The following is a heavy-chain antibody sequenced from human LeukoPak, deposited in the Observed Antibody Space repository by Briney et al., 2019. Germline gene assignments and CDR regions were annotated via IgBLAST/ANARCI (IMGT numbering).Heavy chain of an antibody. J-gene: IGHJ3*02. D-gene: IGHD2-2*01. V-gene: IGHV5-51*01. CDR3: ARQVSAASDI. Sequence: GESLKISCQGYGYSFSSYWIGWVRQLPGKGLEWMGIIYPADSDTKYSPSFQGQVTISADKSISTAYLQWSSLKASDTAMYYCARQVSAASDIWGQGTMVIVSS. CDR2: IYPADSDT. CDR1: GYSFSSYW.